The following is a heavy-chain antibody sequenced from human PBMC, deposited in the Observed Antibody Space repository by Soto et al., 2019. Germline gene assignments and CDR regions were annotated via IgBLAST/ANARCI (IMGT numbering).Heavy chain of an antibody. D-gene: IGHD2-15*01. CDR1: GGTFSTNP. V-gene: IGHV1-69*06. CDR2: TGSGTGPG. Sequence: QVQLVQSGAEVKKPGSSVKVSCKASGGTFSTNPISWVRQAPGQGLEWMGGTGSGTGPGNHAQKFQGRLTITVAKSTRTVYMALSSRSSEDTTVYYCARRDRGGFYRSFASWGQGTLVTVSS. J-gene: IGHJ4*02. CDR3: ARRDRGGFYRSFAS.